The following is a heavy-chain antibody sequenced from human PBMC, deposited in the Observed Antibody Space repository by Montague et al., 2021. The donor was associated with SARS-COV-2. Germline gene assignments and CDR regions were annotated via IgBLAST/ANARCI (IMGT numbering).Heavy chain of an antibody. Sequence: SETLSLTCAVHGGSFSTYSWNWIRQHPGKGLEWIGEIHHGGSTNYNPSLKSRVTISADTSKNQFSLKLTSVAAADTAVYYCARLGDGVVPAPILGVAPYYSYYDMVVWGKGTTVTVSS. CDR3: ARLGDGVVPAPILGVAPYYSYYDMVV. D-gene: IGHD2-2*02. J-gene: IGHJ6*03. CDR1: GGSFSTYS. CDR2: IHHGGST. V-gene: IGHV4-34*01.